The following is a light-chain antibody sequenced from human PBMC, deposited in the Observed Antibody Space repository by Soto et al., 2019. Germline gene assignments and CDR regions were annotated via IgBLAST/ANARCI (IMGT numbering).Light chain of an antibody. Sequence: EIVLTQSPGTLSLSPGERATLSCRASQSVNSNYLAWYQQKPGQSPRVLIYGASSSATDIPDRFSGSGSGTDFTLTISRLEPEDFAVYYCQQYDNSFRTFGQGTKVEIK. CDR3: QQYDNSFRT. CDR1: QSVNSNY. CDR2: GAS. J-gene: IGKJ1*01. V-gene: IGKV3-20*01.